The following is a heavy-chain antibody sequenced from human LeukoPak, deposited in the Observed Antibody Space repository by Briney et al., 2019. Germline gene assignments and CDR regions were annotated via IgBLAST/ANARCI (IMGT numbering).Heavy chain of an antibody. CDR1: GSTFSSYS. V-gene: IGHV3-21*01. CDR3: ASLYSYEFSTGYYYGMDV. J-gene: IGHJ6*02. D-gene: IGHD5-18*01. CDR2: ISSSSYI. Sequence: GGSLRLSCAASGSTFSSYSMNWVRQAPGKGLEWVSSISSSSYIYYADSVKGRFTISRDNAKNSLYLQMNSLRAEDTAVYYCASLYSYEFSTGYYYGMDVWGQGTTVTVSS.